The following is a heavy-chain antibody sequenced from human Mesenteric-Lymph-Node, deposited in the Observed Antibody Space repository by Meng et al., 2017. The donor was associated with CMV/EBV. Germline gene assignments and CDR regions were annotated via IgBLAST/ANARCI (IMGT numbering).Heavy chain of an antibody. CDR2: ISGSGVAT. V-gene: IGHV3-23*01. J-gene: IGHJ4*02. Sequence: GGSLRLSCAASGFTFSSYAMSWVRQAPGKGLEWVSAISGSGVATYYADSVRGRFTISRDNSKHTVYLQMDSLRPEDTATYYCAKDLAVVAVFDSWGQGTLVTVSS. CDR1: GFTFSSYA. CDR3: AKDLAVVAVFDS. D-gene: IGHD5-18*01.